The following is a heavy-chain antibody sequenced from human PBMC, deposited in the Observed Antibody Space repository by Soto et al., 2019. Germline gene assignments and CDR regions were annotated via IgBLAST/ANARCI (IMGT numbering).Heavy chain of an antibody. CDR1: GFTFSGFG. CDR2: IWYDGSKE. V-gene: IGHV3-33*01. CDR3: ARGRGGSYGGNSADYDV. J-gene: IGHJ3*01. Sequence: QVHLVESGGGVVQPGTSLRLSCEASGFTFSGFGMHWVRQTPGKGLEWVAVIWYDGSKEYFADCVKGRFTISRNNSKNALYLQMNSLRAEDSAIYYCARGRGGSYGGNSADYDVWGQGTLVTVSS. D-gene: IGHD4-17*01.